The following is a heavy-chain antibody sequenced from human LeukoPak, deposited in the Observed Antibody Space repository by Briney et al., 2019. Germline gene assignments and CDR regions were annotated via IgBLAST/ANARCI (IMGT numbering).Heavy chain of an antibody. CDR1: GGSFSGYY. CDR3: ARGRQDVTMIVVVMTAVSYYLDV. J-gene: IGHJ6*03. V-gene: IGHV4-34*01. Sequence: SETLSLTCAVYGGSFSGYYWTWIRQTPGKGLEWIGEMNPSGSTNYNPSLKSRVTISVDTSKNQFSLKSSPVTAADTAVYYCARGRQDVTMIVVVMTAVSYYLDVWGKGTTVTV. D-gene: IGHD3-22*01. CDR2: MNPSGST.